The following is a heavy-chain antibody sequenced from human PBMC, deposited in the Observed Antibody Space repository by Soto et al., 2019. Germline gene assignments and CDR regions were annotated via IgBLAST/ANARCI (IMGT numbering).Heavy chain of an antibody. D-gene: IGHD6-6*01. CDR3: VKDRAGYSSSYVFDY. CDR2: ISSNGGST. CDR1: GFTFSSYA. J-gene: IGHJ4*02. Sequence: GGSLRLSCSASGFTFSSYAMHWVRQAPGKGLEYVSAISSNGGSTYYADSVKGRFTISRDNSKNTLYLHMSSLRAEDTAVYYCVKDRAGYSSSYVFDYWGQGTLVTVSS. V-gene: IGHV3-64D*06.